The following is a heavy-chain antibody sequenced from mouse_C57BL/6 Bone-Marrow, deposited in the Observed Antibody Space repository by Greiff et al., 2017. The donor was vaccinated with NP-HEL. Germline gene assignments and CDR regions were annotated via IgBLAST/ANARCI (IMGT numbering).Heavy chain of an antibody. CDR3: ARFPITTVVGYYFDY. D-gene: IGHD1-1*01. J-gene: IGHJ2*01. CDR2: INPSNGGT. CDR1: GYTFTSYW. V-gene: IGHV1-53*01. Sequence: VQLQQPGTELVKPGASVKLSCKASGYTFTSYWMHWVKQRPGQGLEWIGNINPSNGGTNYNEKFKSKATLTVDKSSSTAYMQLSSLTSEDAAVYYCARFPITTVVGYYFDYWGQGTTLTVSS.